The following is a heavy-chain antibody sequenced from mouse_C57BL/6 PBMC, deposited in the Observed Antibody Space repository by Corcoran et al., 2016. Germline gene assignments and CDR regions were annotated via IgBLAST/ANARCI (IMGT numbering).Heavy chain of an antibody. CDR1: GFSLSTFGMG. J-gene: IGHJ1*03. CDR2: IWWDDDK. CDR3: ARMRKEYDPWYFDV. V-gene: IGHV8-8*01. Sequence: QVTLKESGPGILQHSQTLSLTCSLSGFSLSTFGMGVGWIRQPSGKGLEWLAHIWWDDDKYYNPALKSRLTISKDTSKNQVFLKIANVDTADTATYYCARMRKEYDPWYFDVWGTGTTVTVSS. D-gene: IGHD2-3*01.